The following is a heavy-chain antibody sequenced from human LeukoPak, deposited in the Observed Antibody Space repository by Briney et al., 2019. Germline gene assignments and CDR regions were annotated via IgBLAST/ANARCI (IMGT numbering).Heavy chain of an antibody. D-gene: IGHD4-17*01. CDR3: AGVNTVTLAP. J-gene: IGHJ4*02. V-gene: IGHV3-74*01. CDR1: GFAFSSSW. CDR2: INRDGSST. Sequence: GGSLRLSCAASGFAFSSSWMHWVRQAPGKGLVWVSRINRDGSSTTYADSVKGRFTISRDNAKSTLFLQMNSLRAEDTAVYYCAGVNTVTLAPWGQGTLVTVSS.